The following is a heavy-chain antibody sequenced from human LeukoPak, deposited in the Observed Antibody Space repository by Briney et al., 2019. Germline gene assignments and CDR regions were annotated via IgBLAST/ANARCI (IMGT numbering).Heavy chain of an antibody. CDR2: IYYSGST. CDR1: GGSISSHY. CDR3: ARARVYSTPFDY. Sequence: PSETLSLTCTVSGGSISSHYWSWIRQPPGKGLEWIGYIYYSGSTNYNPSLRSRVTISVDTSKNQFSLKLSSVTAADTAVYYCARARVYSTPFDYWGQGTLVTVSS. D-gene: IGHD4-11*01. J-gene: IGHJ4*02. V-gene: IGHV4-59*11.